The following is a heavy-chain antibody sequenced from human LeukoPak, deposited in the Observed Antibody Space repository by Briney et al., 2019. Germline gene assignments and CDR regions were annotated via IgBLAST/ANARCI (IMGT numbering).Heavy chain of an antibody. CDR1: GFTFSSYG. D-gene: IGHD5-18*01. CDR3: AKGLKTAVGPYKGYHYYMDV. J-gene: IGHJ6*03. CDR2: IWYDGSNK. Sequence: PGGSLRLSCAASGFTFSSYGMHWVRQAPGKGLEWVAVIWYDGSNKYYADSVKGRFTISRDNSKNTLSLQVSSLRAEDTAIYYCAKGLKTAVGPYKGYHYYMDVWGKGTTVTVSS. V-gene: IGHV3-33*06.